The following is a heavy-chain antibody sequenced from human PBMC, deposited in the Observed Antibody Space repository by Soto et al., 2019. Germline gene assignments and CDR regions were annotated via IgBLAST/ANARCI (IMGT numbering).Heavy chain of an antibody. J-gene: IGHJ3*02. CDR3: AREASSGWFTKKHDAFDI. CDR1: GFTFSSYS. V-gene: IGHV3-48*01. CDR2: ISSSSSTI. D-gene: IGHD6-19*01. Sequence: EVQLVESGGGLVQPGGSLRLSCAASGFTFSSYSMNWVRQAPGKGLEWVSYISSSSSTIYYADSVKGRFTISRDNAKNSLYLQMNSLRAEDTAVYYCAREASSGWFTKKHDAFDIWGQGTMVTVSS.